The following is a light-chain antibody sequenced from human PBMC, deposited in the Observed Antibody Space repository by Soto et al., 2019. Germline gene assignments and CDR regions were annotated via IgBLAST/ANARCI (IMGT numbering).Light chain of an antibody. CDR2: AAS. CDR1: QSISSY. Sequence: DIQMTQSPSSLSASVGDRVTITCRASQSISSYLNWYQQKPGKAPKLLIYAASSLQSGVPSRFSGSGSGTDFTLTISSLQPEDFATYYCQQSYSTPPLLTFGGGTKVETK. V-gene: IGKV1-39*01. CDR3: QQSYSTPPLLT. J-gene: IGKJ4*01.